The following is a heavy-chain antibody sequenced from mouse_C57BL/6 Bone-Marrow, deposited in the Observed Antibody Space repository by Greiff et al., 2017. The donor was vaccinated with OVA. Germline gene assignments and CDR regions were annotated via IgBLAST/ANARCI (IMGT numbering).Heavy chain of an antibody. V-gene: IGHV1-72*01. CDR2: IDPNSGGT. D-gene: IGHD2-12*01. CDR1: GYTFTSYW. Sequence: QVQLQQPGAELVKPGASVKLSCKASGYTFTSYWMHWVKQRPGRGLEWIGRIDPNSGGTKYNEKFKSKATLTVAKPSSTAYMQLSSLTSEDSAVYYYAIKGLRHSQEYYFDYWGQGTTRTVSS. J-gene: IGHJ2*01. CDR3: AIKGLRHSQEYYFDY.